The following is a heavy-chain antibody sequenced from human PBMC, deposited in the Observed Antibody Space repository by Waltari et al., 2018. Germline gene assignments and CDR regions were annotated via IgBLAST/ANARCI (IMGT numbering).Heavy chain of an antibody. CDR3: ARGPPQRGYSYRLKWYFDL. V-gene: IGHV4-34*01. CDR2: INHRGSP. D-gene: IGHD5-18*01. J-gene: IGHJ2*01. CDR1: GGSFSGYY. Sequence: QVQLQQWGAGLLKPSETLSLTCAVYGGSFSGYYWSWIRQPPGKGLEWIGEINHRGSPNYHPSLKGRVTIAVDTSKNQFSLKLGSVTAADTAVYYCARGPPQRGYSYRLKWYFDLWGRGTLVTVSS.